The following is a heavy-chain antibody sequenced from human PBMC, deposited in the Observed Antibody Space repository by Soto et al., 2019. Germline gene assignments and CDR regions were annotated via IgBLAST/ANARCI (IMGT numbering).Heavy chain of an antibody. D-gene: IGHD5-12*01. CDR3: ARKEMATTSPFDY. J-gene: IGHJ4*02. CDR1: GGTFSSYA. Sequence: QVQLVQSGAEVKKPGSSVKVSCKASGGTFSSYAISWVRQAPGQGLEWMGGIIPIFGTANYAQKFQGRVTIPADESKNTAYMELSSLRSEDTAVYYCARKEMATTSPFDYWGQGTLVTVSS. V-gene: IGHV1-69*01. CDR2: IIPIFGTA.